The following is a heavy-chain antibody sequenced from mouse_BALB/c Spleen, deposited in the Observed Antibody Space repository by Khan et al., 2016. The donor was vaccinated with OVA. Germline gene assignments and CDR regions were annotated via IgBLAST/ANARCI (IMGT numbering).Heavy chain of an antibody. J-gene: IGHJ2*01. Sequence: VRLQQSGPELVKPGASVKVSCKASGYSFTDYNMFWVKQSHGKSLEWIGYIDPYNGGTSYNQKFKGKATLTVDKSTSTAFMHLSSQTSEDSAVFYCARTDYYGSSYCFDYWGQGTTLTVSS. CDR2: IDPYNGGT. V-gene: IGHV1S135*01. D-gene: IGHD1-1*01. CDR1: GYSFTDYN. CDR3: ARTDYYGSSYCFDY.